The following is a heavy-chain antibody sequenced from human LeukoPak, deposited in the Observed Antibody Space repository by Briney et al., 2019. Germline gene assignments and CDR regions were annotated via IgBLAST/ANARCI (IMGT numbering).Heavy chain of an antibody. CDR1: GGSIGTYF. CDR2: IYSSGSA. V-gene: IGHV4-4*07. J-gene: IGHJ6*03. Sequence: PSETLSLTCSVSGGSIGTYFWSWIRQPANKGLEWIGRIYSSGSATYNPSLKSRVSMSVDTSKNQFSLKLRSVTAADTAVYYCARDGAGSNSYYYYMDVWGKGTTVTISS. CDR3: ARDGAGSNSYYYYMDV. D-gene: IGHD3-10*01.